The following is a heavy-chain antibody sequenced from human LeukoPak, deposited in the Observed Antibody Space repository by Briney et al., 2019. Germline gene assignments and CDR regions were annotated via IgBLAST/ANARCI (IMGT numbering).Heavy chain of an antibody. CDR1: EDSFTNYW. CDR2: IYPGDSDT. Sequence: GESLKISCKGSEDSFTNYWIGWVRQMPGKGLECMGIIYPGDSDTRYSPSFQGQVTISADKSISTAYLQWSSLKASDTAMYYCASKGSSGWYFYWGQGTLVTVSS. D-gene: IGHD6-19*01. CDR3: ASKGSSGWYFY. V-gene: IGHV5-51*01. J-gene: IGHJ4*02.